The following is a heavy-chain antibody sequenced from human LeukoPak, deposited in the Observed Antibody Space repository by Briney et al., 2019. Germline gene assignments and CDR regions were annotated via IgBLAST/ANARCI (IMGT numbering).Heavy chain of an antibody. D-gene: IGHD1-26*01. CDR2: IRSKANSYAT. CDR3: TSDDIVGATEPDY. V-gene: IGHV3-73*01. J-gene: IGHJ4*02. Sequence: RPGGSLRLSCAASGFTFSGSAMHWVRQASGKGLEWVGRIRSKANSYATAYAASVKGRFTISRDDSKNTAYLQMNSLKTEDTAVYYCTSDDIVGATEPDYWGQGTLVTVSS. CDR1: GFTFSGSA.